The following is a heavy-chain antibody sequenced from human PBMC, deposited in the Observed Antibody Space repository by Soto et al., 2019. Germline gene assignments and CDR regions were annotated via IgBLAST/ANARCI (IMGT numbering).Heavy chain of an antibody. V-gene: IGHV4-61*01. Sequence: SETLSLTCTVSGGSVSSGIYYWSWIRHPPGKGLEWIGYIYYSGSTNYNPSLKSRVTISVDTSKNQFSLKMSSVTAADTAVYYCARTRLDSGRFADPWGQGTMVTV. CDR3: ARTRLDSGRFADP. D-gene: IGHD1-26*01. CDR1: GGSVSSGIYY. J-gene: IGHJ5*02. CDR2: IYYSGST.